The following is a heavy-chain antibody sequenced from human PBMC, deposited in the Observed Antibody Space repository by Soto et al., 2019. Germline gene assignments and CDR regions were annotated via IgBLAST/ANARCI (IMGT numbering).Heavy chain of an antibody. D-gene: IGHD3-22*01. J-gene: IGHJ4*02. CDR3: TRDDTFDY. Sequence: EVQLVESGGGLVKPGGSLRLSCAASGFTVNNAWMNWVRQAPGKGLEWVARIKSEANGGTTNYAAPVKGRFTISRDDSKNTLHLQMNSLKIEDTAMYFCTRDDTFDYWGQGTVVTVSS. V-gene: IGHV3-15*07. CDR2: IKSEANGGTT. CDR1: GFTVNNAW.